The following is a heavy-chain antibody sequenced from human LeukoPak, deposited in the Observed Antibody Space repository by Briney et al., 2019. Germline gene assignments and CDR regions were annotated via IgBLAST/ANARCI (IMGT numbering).Heavy chain of an antibody. J-gene: IGHJ5*02. CDR3: ARGGVSTISYWFDP. V-gene: IGHV4-59*01. Sequence: SETLSLTCTVSGGSISSYYWSWIRQPPGKGLEWIGYIYYSGSTNYNPSLKSRVTISVDTSKNQFSLKLSSVTAADTAVYYCARGGVSTISYWFDPWGQGTLVTVSS. D-gene: IGHD5-24*01. CDR1: GGSISSYY. CDR2: IYYSGST.